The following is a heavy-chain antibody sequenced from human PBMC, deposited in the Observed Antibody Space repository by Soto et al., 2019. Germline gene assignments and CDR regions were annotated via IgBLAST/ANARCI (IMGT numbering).Heavy chain of an antibody. D-gene: IGHD3-22*01. CDR1: GFTFSSSW. Sequence: GGSLRLSCVVSGFTFSSSWMHWVRQGPGKGLVWVSRMNPDGSAINYADSVKGRFTTSRDNSKNTLYLQMNSLRAEDTAVYYCAKAYYYDSSGPFDYWGQGTLVTVSS. CDR3: AKAYYYDSSGPFDY. V-gene: IGHV3-74*01. CDR2: MNPDGSAI. J-gene: IGHJ4*02.